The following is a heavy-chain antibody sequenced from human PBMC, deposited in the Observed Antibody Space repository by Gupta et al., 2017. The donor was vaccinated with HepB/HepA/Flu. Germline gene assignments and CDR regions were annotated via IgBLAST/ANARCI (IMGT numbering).Heavy chain of an antibody. D-gene: IGHD1-1*01. Sequence: EVQLLESGGDLVQPGGSLRLYCAASGFNSGFTFSKSAMIWVRQAPGKGLEWFSDFSSGGAIYYADSVKGRFTISRDNSKNTVFLQMSSLRVEDTAVYYCATARPGTTYDFWGQGTLVTVSS. CDR3: ATARPGTTYDF. V-gene: IGHV3-23*01. J-gene: IGHJ4*02. CDR1: GFNSGFTFSKSA. CDR2: FSSGGAI.